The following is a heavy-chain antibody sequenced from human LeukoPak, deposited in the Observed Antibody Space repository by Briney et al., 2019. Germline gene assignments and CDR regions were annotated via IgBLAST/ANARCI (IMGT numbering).Heavy chain of an antibody. CDR2: ISTTGGTI. CDR1: GFTFSRHS. J-gene: IGHJ4*02. D-gene: IGHD3-16*01. Sequence: GGSLRLSCAVAGFTFSRHSMNWVRQAPGKGLEWVSYISTTGGTIYYADSVKGRFTISRDNAKNSLYLQMNSLRDEDTAVYYCARDLPGAAYSLDYWGQGTLVIVSS. V-gene: IGHV3-48*02. CDR3: ARDLPGAAYSLDY.